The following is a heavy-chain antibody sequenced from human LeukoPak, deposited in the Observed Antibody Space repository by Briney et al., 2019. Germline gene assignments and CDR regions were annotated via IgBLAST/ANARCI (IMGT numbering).Heavy chain of an antibody. J-gene: IGHJ4*02. CDR3: ARDRHGDFSFDY. CDR1: GFTFSSYS. Sequence: PGRSLRLSWAAAGFTFSSYSMNWVRQAPGKGLEWLSYIDTSSSTIYYADSVTGRVTISRDNAKNSLYLQMNSLRDEDTAVYYCARDRHGDFSFDYWGQGTLVTVSS. V-gene: IGHV3-48*02. CDR2: IDTSSSTI.